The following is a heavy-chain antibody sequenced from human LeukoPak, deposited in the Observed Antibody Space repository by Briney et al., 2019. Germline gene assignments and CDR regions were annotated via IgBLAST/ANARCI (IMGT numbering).Heavy chain of an antibody. CDR2: IKQDGSVE. D-gene: IGHD6-6*01. V-gene: IGHV3-7*05. J-gene: IGHJ4*02. Sequence: TGGSLRLSCAASGFTFSRYWMSWVRQAPGKGLEWVANIKQDGSVEYYVVSVKGRLTISRDNAKESLYLQMNSLRAEDTAVYYCARIGYSSSSFDFWGQGTLVTVSS. CDR3: ARIGYSSSSFDF. CDR1: GFTFSRYW.